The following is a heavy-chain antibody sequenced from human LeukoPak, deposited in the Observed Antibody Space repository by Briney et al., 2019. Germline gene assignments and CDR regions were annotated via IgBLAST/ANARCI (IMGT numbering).Heavy chain of an antibody. V-gene: IGHV3-7*01. D-gene: IGHD1-26*01. CDR2: MRGDASYI. CDR1: GFNFGNFW. J-gene: IGHJ6*04. CDR3: ARDSGRYGYYMDV. Sequence: PGGSLRLSCAASGFNFGNFWMSWVCQPPGRGLQWVASMRGDASYIYYVDSVKGRFTISRDNAKNSVYLQMNSLRVEDTAVYYCARDSGRYGYYMDVWGKGTTVTVSS.